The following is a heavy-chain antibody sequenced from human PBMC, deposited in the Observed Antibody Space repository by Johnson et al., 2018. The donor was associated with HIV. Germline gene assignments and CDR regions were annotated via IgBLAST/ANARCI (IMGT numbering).Heavy chain of an antibody. CDR2: MSSSGTTI. J-gene: IGHJ3*02. CDR3: VRKADAFDI. Sequence: QVQLVESGGGVVRPGGSLRLSCLASGFSFSDYYMSWIRQAPGKGLEWISYMSSSGTTIYHAESVKGRFTISRDNAKKSVYLQMNSLRAEDTAVYYCVRKADAFDIWGQGTMVTVSS. CDR1: GFSFSDYY. V-gene: IGHV3-11*01.